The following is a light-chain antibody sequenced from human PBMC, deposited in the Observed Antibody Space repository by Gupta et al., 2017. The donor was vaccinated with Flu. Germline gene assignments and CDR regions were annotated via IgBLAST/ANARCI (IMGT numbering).Light chain of an antibody. CDR3: LQCSNWPLT. J-gene: IGKJ1*01. CDR2: KAS. CDR1: AVIVCADGNTY. V-gene: IGKV2-30*01. Sequence: VVPPASMSCAARAVIVCADGNTYLTWFQQKPGQPPRLLIQKASTRASGVQDRFSGRGSGTFFTLTISSVESEDFAVYYCLQCSNWPLTFGEGTKVEI.